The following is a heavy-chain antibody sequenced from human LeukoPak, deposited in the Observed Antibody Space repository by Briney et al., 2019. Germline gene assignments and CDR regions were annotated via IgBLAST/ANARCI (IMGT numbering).Heavy chain of an antibody. Sequence: PSETLSLTCTVSGGSISSYHWSWIRQPPGKGLEWIGRIYTSGSTNYNPSLKSRVTISVDTSKNQFSLKLSSVTAADTAVYYCARDVNSGSRSDFGYWGQGTLVTVSS. D-gene: IGHD5-12*01. CDR1: GGSISSYH. J-gene: IGHJ4*02. CDR2: IYTSGST. V-gene: IGHV4-4*08. CDR3: ARDVNSGSRSDFGY.